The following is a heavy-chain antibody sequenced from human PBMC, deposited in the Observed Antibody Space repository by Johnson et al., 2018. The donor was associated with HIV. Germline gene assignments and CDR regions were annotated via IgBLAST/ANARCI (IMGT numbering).Heavy chain of an antibody. CDR3: ARDSYDISGQQHDAFDI. Sequence: QVQLVESGGGLVKPGGSLRLSCVASGFTFNDYYMSWIRQAPGKGLEWVSYISNSGSSVYYADSVKGRFTISRDNAKNSLYLQMNSLRAEDTAVYYCARDSYDISGQQHDAFDIWGQGTMVTVSS. J-gene: IGHJ3*02. CDR2: ISNSGSSV. CDR1: GFTFNDYY. D-gene: IGHD3-22*01. V-gene: IGHV3-11*04.